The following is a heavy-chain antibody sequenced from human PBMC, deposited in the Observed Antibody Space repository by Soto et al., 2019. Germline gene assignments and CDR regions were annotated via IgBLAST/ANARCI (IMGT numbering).Heavy chain of an antibody. CDR3: GRHGNYDIGWFDP. J-gene: IGHJ5*02. D-gene: IGHD3-9*01. Sequence: QVQLQESGPGLVKPSQTLSLTCTVSGASISSGEDYWSWIRQPPGKGLEWIGYTHYSGSVNYNPSLKSRVTISADASRSHVALILKSVTAADTAVYYCGRHGNYDIGWFDPWGQGILVTVSS. CDR2: THYSGSV. CDR1: GASISSGEDY. V-gene: IGHV4-30-4*01.